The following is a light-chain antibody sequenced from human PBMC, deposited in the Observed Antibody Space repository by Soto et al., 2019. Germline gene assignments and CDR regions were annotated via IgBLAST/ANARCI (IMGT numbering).Light chain of an antibody. CDR2: GAS. V-gene: IGKV1-12*01. Sequence: DIQMTQSPSSVSASAGDRVTITCRASQGISNWLAWYQQKPGKAPKLLIYGASSLQGGVPSRFSGSGSGTDFSLTISSLQPADFATYYCQQTNSFPLTFGPGTKV. J-gene: IGKJ3*01. CDR3: QQTNSFPLT. CDR1: QGISNW.